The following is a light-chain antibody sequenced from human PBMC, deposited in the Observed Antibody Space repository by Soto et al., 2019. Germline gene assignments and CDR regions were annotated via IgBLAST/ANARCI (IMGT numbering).Light chain of an antibody. CDR2: GAS. V-gene: IGKV3-20*01. CDR3: QQYGSSPPWT. J-gene: IGKJ1*01. Sequence: EIVLTQSPGTLSLSPGERATLSCRASQSVSSSYLAWYQQKPGQAPRLLIYGASSRATGIPDRFSGSGSGPDFTLTISRLEPDDFTVYYCQQYGSSPPWTFGQGTKVEI. CDR1: QSVSSSY.